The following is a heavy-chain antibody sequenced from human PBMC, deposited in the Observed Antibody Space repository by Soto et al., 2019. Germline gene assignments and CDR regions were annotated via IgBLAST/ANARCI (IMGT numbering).Heavy chain of an antibody. CDR1: GGSISSYY. CDR2: IYYSGST. J-gene: IGHJ5*02. D-gene: IGHD5-12*01. CDR3: ARAYSGYDYGWFDP. Sequence: SETLSLTCTVSGGSISSYYWSWIRQPPGKGLEWIGYIYYSGSTNYNPSLKSRVTISVDTSKNQFSLKLSSVTAADTVVYYCARAYSGYDYGWFDPWGQGTLVTVSS. V-gene: IGHV4-59*08.